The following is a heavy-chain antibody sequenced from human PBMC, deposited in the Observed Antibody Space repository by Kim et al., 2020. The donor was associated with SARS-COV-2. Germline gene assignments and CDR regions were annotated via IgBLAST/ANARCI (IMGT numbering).Heavy chain of an antibody. CDR2: IYPGDSDT. CDR1: GYSFTTYW. J-gene: IGHJ4*02. D-gene: IGHD6-13*01. Sequence: GESLKISCKGSGYSFTTYWIGWVRQMPGKGLEWMGIIYPGDSDTRYSPSFQGHVTISAHKSISTAYLQWSSLKASDTALYYCARKDSRTWYMDSWGQGTPVTVSS. CDR3: ARKDSRTWYMDS. V-gene: IGHV5-51*01.